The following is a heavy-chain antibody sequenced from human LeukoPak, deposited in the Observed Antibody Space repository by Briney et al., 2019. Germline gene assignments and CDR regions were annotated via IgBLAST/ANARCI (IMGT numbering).Heavy chain of an antibody. CDR2: INTNTGNP. CDR1: GYTFTSYG. V-gene: IGHV7-4-1*02. J-gene: IGHJ4*02. CDR3: VRTELPYYFDY. D-gene: IGHD1-7*01. Sequence: ASVKVSCKASGYTFTSYGISWVRQAPGRGLEWMGWINTNTGNPTYAQGFTGRFVFSLDTSVSTAYLQISSLKAEVTAVYYCVRTELPYYFDYWGQGTLVAVSS.